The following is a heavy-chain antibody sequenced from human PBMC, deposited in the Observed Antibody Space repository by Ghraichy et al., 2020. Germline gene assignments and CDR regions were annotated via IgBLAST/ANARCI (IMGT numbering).Heavy chain of an antibody. CDR3: AGDKIDRAGSNGMDV. V-gene: IGHV4-59*01. J-gene: IGHJ6*01. Sequence: SQTLSLTCGVSGVSMSSYCWNWIRQSPGKGLEWIGYICDRGSTNYNPSLKSRVTISEDTSKDQFSLNLNSVTAADTAVYYCAGDKIDRAGSNGMDVWGQGTRVTVSS. CDR1: GVSMSSYC. D-gene: IGHD3-22*01. CDR2: ICDRGST.